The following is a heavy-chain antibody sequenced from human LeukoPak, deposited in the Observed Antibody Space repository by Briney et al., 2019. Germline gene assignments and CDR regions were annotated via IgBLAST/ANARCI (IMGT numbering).Heavy chain of an antibody. Sequence: SETLSLTCTVSGGSISSGDYYWSWIRQPPGKGLECIGYIYYSGSTSYNPSLKSRVTISVDTSKNQFSLKLSSVTAADTAVYYCARLKKGTTTIGGSDPWGQGTLVTVSS. D-gene: IGHD1-14*01. CDR2: IYYSGST. V-gene: IGHV4-30-4*01. CDR1: GGSISSGDYY. J-gene: IGHJ5*02. CDR3: ARLKKGTTTIGGSDP.